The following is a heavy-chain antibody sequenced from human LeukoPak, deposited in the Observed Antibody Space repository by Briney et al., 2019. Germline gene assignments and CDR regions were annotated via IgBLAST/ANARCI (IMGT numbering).Heavy chain of an antibody. CDR3: ARRSGSFQGDYNFDC. D-gene: IGHD1-26*01. J-gene: IGHJ4*02. Sequence: HGESLKISCKGSGYIFTSYWIAWVRQMPGKGLEWMGIIYPGDSDTRYSPSFQGQVTISADKSISTAYLQWSSLKASDTAMYYCARRSGSFQGDYNFDCWGQGTLVTVSS. V-gene: IGHV5-51*01. CDR2: IYPGDSDT. CDR1: GYIFTSYW.